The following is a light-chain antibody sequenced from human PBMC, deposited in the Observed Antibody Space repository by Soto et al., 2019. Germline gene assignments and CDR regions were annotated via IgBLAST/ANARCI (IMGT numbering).Light chain of an antibody. CDR3: AAWDASLNGVV. CDR1: SSNIGSNT. CDR2: SNN. Sequence: QSVLTQPPSASGTPGQRVTISCSGSSSNIGSNTVNWYQQIPGTAPKLLIYSNNQRPSGVPDRFSGSKSGTSASLAINGLQSEDEADYYCAAWDASLNGVVFGGGTKLTVL. J-gene: IGLJ2*01. V-gene: IGLV1-44*01.